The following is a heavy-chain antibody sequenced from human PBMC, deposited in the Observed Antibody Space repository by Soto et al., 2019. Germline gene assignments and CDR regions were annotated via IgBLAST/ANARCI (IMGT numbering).Heavy chain of an antibody. CDR2: ISAYSGNT. CDR1: GYTFINYG. J-gene: IGHJ6*02. CDR3: ARDQSTVTTRSYYDGMDV. V-gene: IGHV1-18*04. D-gene: IGHD4-4*01. Sequence: ASVKVSCKASGYTFINYGINWVRQAPGQGLEWMGWISAYSGNTFFAQNVQGRVTLTTDTFTSTAYMEVRSLRSDDTAVFYCARDQSTVTTRSYYDGMDVWGQGTTVTVPS.